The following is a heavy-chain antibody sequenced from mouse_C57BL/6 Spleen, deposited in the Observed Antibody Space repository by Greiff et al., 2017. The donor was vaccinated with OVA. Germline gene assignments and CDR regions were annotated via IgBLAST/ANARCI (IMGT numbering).Heavy chain of an antibody. CDR2: IRNKANNHAT. J-gene: IGHJ2*01. Sequence: EVQGVESGGGLVQPGGSMKLSCAASGFTFSDAWMDWVRQSPEKGLEWVAEIRNKANNHATYYAESVKGRFTISRDDSKSSVYLQMNSLRAEDTGIYYCRRGGTRSFDYWGQGTTLTVSS. D-gene: IGHD4-1*01. V-gene: IGHV6-6*01. CDR1: GFTFSDAW. CDR3: RRGGTRSFDY.